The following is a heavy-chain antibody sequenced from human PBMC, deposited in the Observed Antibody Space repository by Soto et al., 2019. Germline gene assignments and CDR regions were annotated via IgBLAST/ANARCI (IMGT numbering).Heavy chain of an antibody. V-gene: IGHV1-69*14. CDR2: TIPMFGTT. CDR3: TRCGIRYHSIGYYLGIDGMDV. Sequence: QVQLVQSGAEVKKPESSVRVSCKASGGTFNSYAITWVRQAPGQGLEWMGGTIPMFGTTDYAVKFQGRVTISADKSTNTAYMELSSLRSEDTAVYYCTRCGIRYHSIGYYLGIDGMDVWGQGTTVIVSS. D-gene: IGHD3-22*01. CDR1: GGTFNSYA. J-gene: IGHJ6*02.